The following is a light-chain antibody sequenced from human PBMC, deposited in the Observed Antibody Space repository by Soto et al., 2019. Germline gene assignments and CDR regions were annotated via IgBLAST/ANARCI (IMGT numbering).Light chain of an antibody. CDR3: SSYTSSSTPDV. V-gene: IGLV2-18*02. CDR2: EVT. Sequence: QSALTQPPSVSESPGQSVTISCTGTTSDVGTYNRVSWYRQPPGKAPKLMIYEVTNRPSGVSNRFSGSKSVNTASLTISGLQPEDEADYYCSSYTSSSTPDVFGTGTKVTV. CDR1: TSDVGTYNR. J-gene: IGLJ1*01.